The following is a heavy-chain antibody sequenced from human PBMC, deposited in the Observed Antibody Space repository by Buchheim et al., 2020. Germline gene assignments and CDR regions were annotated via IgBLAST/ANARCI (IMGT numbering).Heavy chain of an antibody. CDR1: GFTFSDYC. D-gene: IGHD3-22*01. J-gene: IGHJ4*02. V-gene: IGHV3-11*06. Sequence: QVQLVESGGGLVKPGGSLRLSCAASGFTFSDYCMSRIRQAPGKGLEWVSYISSSSSYTNYADSGKGRVTISRDNAKNLLYLQMNSLRAEDTAVYYCARVIYDMKSKPFYFDYWGQGTL. CDR2: ISSSSSYT. CDR3: ARVIYDMKSKPFYFDY.